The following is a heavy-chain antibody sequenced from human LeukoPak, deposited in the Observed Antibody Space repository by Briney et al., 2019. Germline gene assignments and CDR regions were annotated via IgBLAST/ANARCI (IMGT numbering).Heavy chain of an antibody. V-gene: IGHV4-59*12. CDR3: ARGSITGTTFFDY. CDR2: IYYSGST. Sequence: SETLSLTCTVSGGSISSYYWSWIRQPPGKGLEWIGYIYYSGSTNYNPSLKSRVTISVDTSKNQFSLKLSSVTAADTAVYYCARGSITGTTFFDYWGQGTLVTVSS. D-gene: IGHD1-7*01. CDR1: GGSISSYY. J-gene: IGHJ4*02.